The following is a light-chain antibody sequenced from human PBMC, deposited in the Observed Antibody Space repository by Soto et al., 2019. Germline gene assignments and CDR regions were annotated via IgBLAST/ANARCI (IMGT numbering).Light chain of an antibody. CDR2: DAS. CDR3: PQRSHWPYT. Sequence: EIVLTQSPATLSLSPGERATLSCRASQSVSSYLAWYQQKPGQAPRLLIYDASNRATGIPARFSGSGSGTDFTLPISSLEPEDFAVYYCPQRSHWPYTFGPGNKLAIK. J-gene: IGKJ2*01. CDR1: QSVSSY. V-gene: IGKV3-11*01.